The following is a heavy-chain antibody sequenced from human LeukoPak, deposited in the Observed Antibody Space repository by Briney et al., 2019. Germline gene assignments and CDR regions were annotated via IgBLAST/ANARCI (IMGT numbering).Heavy chain of an antibody. CDR1: GFTFSSYT. D-gene: IGHD6-19*01. Sequence: GGSLRLSCAASGFTFSSYTANWVRQTPGKGLEWVAVISCDELNIYYADSVKGRFTISRDNSKDTVYLQMNSLRAEDTAVYYCAREGISGWTDHWGQGTLVTVSS. J-gene: IGHJ5*02. V-gene: IGHV3-30-3*01. CDR2: ISCDELNI. CDR3: AREGISGWTDH.